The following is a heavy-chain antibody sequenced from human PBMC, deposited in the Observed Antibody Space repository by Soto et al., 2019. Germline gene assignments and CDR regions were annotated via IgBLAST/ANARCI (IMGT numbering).Heavy chain of an antibody. CDR2: ISGSGGST. CDR3: AKKMYYYGSGSETRTFDY. CDR1: GFTFSSYA. J-gene: IGHJ4*02. Sequence: PGGSLRLSCAASGFTFSSYAMSWVRQAPGKGLEWVSAISGSGGSTYYADSVKGRFTISRDNSKNTLYLQMNSLRAEDTAVYYCAKKMYYYGSGSETRTFDYWGQGTLVTVSS. V-gene: IGHV3-23*01. D-gene: IGHD3-10*01.